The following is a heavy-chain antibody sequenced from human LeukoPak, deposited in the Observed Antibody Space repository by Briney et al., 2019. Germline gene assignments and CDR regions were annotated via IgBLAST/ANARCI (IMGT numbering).Heavy chain of an antibody. Sequence: GGSLRLSCAASGFIFTNYAMIWVRQAPGKGLESISSISASGSETYYADSVKGRFTISRDNFNNMVFLQMNSLRAEDTAVYYCAKTVCTRITCPSYWYGMDVWGQGTTVTVSS. D-gene: IGHD2-8*01. CDR1: GFIFTNYA. V-gene: IGHV3-23*01. CDR2: ISASGSET. J-gene: IGHJ6*02. CDR3: AKTVCTRITCPSYWYGMDV.